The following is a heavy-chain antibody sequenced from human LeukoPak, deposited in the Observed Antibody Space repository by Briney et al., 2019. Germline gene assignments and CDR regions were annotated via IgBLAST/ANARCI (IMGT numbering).Heavy chain of an antibody. CDR1: EFTFSSYG. J-gene: IGHJ3*02. Sequence: PGGSLRLACAASEFTFSSYGMDWVRQAPAKGLEWVAFIRYDGSNKYYADSVKGRFTISRDNSKNTLYLQMNSLRAEDTAVYYCAKVGYSSGWSAFDIWGQGTMVTVSS. CDR3: AKVGYSSGWSAFDI. D-gene: IGHD6-19*01. CDR2: IRYDGSNK. V-gene: IGHV3-30*02.